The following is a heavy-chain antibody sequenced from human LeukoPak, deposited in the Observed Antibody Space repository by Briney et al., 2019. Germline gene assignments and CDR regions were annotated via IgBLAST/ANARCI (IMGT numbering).Heavy chain of an antibody. Sequence: AETLSLTCTVSGVSIGGSSYNWGWIRQAPGKGLEWIGSIYYSGSTYYNPSLNSRVTISVDTSKNQFSLKLNSVTATDTAVYYCARHYGLWGQGTLVTVSS. J-gene: IGHJ4*02. CDR1: GVSIGGSSYN. CDR3: ARHYGL. CDR2: IYYSGST. V-gene: IGHV4-39*01. D-gene: IGHD3-10*01.